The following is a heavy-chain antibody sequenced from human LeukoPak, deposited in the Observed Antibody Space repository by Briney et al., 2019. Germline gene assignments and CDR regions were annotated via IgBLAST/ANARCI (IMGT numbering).Heavy chain of an antibody. Sequence: SETLSLTCAVYGGSFSGYYWSCIPQPPGKGLEWIGEINHRGSTNYNPSLKSRVTISVDTSKNQFSLKLSSVTAAATAVYYCASMRGQGDSRNINSFSDYWGQGTLVTVSS. CDR1: GGSFSGYY. CDR2: INHRGST. D-gene: IGHD4-23*01. CDR3: ASMRGQGDSRNINSFSDY. V-gene: IGHV4-34*01. J-gene: IGHJ4*02.